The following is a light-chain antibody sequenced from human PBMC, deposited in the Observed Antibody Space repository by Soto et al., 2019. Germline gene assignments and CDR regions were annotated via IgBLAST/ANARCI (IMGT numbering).Light chain of an antibody. CDR1: QSIRTS. J-gene: IGKJ5*01. V-gene: IGKV3-11*01. CDR2: DAS. Sequence: EIVMTQSPATLSLSPGERATLSFGASQSIRTSLAWYQQKPGQAPRLVIFDASNRANGVPARFGGSGSGTDFTLTINSLEPEDFAVYYCQPRNVWPPITFGQGTRLENK. CDR3: QPRNVWPPIT.